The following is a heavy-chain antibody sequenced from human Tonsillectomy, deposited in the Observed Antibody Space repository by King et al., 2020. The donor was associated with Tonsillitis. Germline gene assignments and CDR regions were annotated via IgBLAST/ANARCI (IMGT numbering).Heavy chain of an antibody. Sequence: VQLVESGGGLVQPGRSLRLSCTGSGFTFGDYAMSWFRQAPGKGLEWVGFIRGQAYGGTTKYAASVEGRFTISRADSKNIAYLQMDSLKIEDTAVYYCARARTGIAVGLIDSWGQGTLVTVSS. CDR1: GFTFGDYA. J-gene: IGHJ4*02. V-gene: IGHV3-49*03. CDR3: ARARTGIAVGLIDS. D-gene: IGHD6-19*01. CDR2: IRGQAYGGTT.